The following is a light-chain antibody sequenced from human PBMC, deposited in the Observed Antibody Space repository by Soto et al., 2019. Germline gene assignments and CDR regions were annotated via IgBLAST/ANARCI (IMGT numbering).Light chain of an antibody. Sequence: IQLTQSPSSLSASVGGRVTITCRASQDISSYLAWSQQKPGKAPKLLIYAASTLQTGVPSRFSGSGSGTDFTLTISSLQPEDFATYYCQQLNSYPQTFGQGTKVEIK. CDR1: QDISSY. V-gene: IGKV1-9*01. CDR2: AAS. CDR3: QQLNSYPQT. J-gene: IGKJ1*01.